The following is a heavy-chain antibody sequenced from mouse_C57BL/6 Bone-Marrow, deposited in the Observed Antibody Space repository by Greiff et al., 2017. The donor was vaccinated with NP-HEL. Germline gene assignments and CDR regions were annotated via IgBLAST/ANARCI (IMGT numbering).Heavy chain of an antibody. CDR2: ISSGGSYT. J-gene: IGHJ2*01. CDR1: GFTFSSYG. Sequence: VQLKESGGDLVKPGGSLKLSCAASGFTFSSYGMSWVRQTPDKRLEWVATISSGGSYTYYPDSVKGRFTISSDNAKNTLYLQMSSLKSEDTAMYYCARQGYYYKDFDYWGQGTTLTVAS. D-gene: IGHD1-1*01. CDR3: ARQGYYYKDFDY. V-gene: IGHV5-6*01.